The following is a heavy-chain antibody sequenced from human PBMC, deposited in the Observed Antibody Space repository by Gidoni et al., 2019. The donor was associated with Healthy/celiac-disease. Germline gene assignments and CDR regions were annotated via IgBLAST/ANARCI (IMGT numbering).Heavy chain of an antibody. J-gene: IGHJ6*03. CDR3: ARGPPNWNYLDYYYYYMDV. D-gene: IGHD1-7*01. CDR1: GYTFTGYY. CDR2: INPNSGGT. V-gene: IGHV1-2*02. Sequence: QVQLVQSGAEVKKPGASVKVSCKASGYTFTGYYMHWVRQAPGQGLEWMGWINPNSGGTNYAQKFQGRVTMTRDTSISTAYMELSRLRSDDTAVYYCARGPPNWNYLDYYYYYMDVWGKGTTVTVSS.